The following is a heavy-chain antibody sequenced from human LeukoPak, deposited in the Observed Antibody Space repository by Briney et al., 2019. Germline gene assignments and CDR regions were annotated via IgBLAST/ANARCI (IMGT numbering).Heavy chain of an antibody. CDR3: AREWELLAYNWFDP. J-gene: IGHJ5*02. V-gene: IGHV1-69*05. CDR1: GGTFGSYA. Sequence: ASVKVSCKASGGTFGSYAISWVRQAPGQGLEWMGGIIPIFGTANYAQKFHGRVTITTDESTSTAYMELSSLRSEDTAVYYCAREWELLAYNWFDPWAREPWSPSPQ. CDR2: IIPIFGTA. D-gene: IGHD1-26*01.